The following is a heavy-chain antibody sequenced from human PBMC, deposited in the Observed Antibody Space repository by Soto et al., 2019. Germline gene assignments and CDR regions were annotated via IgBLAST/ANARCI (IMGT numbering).Heavy chain of an antibody. D-gene: IGHD3-22*01. Sequence: GGSLRLSCDASGFTFRSNWMHWVRQVQGKGLVWVSTINSDGTSTSYADSVKGRFTISRDNSKNTLYLQMNSLRAEDTAVYYCARDRVESGYPEYFQHWGQGTLVTVSS. CDR1: GFTFRSNW. CDR3: ARDRVESGYPEYFQH. J-gene: IGHJ1*01. V-gene: IGHV3-74*01. CDR2: INSDGTST.